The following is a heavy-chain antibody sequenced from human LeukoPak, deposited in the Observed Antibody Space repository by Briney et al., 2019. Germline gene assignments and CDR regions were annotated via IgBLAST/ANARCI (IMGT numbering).Heavy chain of an antibody. J-gene: IGHJ6*03. D-gene: IGHD1-7*01. CDR2: IYTSGST. V-gene: IGHV4-61*02. Sequence: PSQTLSLTSTDPGGSISSGSYYSSCIRQPAGEGLEWIGCIYTSGSTNYNPSLKSRVTISVDTSKNQFSLKLSSVTAADTAVYYCARGTGTRIHYYYYMDVWGKGTTVTVSS. CDR3: ARGTGTRIHYYYYMDV. CDR1: GGSISSGSYY.